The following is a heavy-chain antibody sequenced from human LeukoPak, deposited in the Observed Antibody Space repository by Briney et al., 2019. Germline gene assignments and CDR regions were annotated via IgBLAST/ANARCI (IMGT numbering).Heavy chain of an antibody. CDR2: IYYSGST. V-gene: IGHV4-30-4*01. Sequence: SGTLCLSCTVSGGSISSGDFYWGWIRQPPGKGLEWIVYIYYSGSTYYNPSLKSRVTISVDTSINQFSLKLSSVTVADTAVYYCARASRLYPRLYYYCVMDVWGKGTAVTVSS. D-gene: IGHD2/OR15-2a*01. J-gene: IGHJ6*04. CDR1: GGSISSGDFY. CDR3: ARASRLYPRLYYYCVMDV.